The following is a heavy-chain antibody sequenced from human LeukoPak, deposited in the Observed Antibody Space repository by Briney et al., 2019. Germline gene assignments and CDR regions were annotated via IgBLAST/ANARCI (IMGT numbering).Heavy chain of an antibody. J-gene: IGHJ4*02. Sequence: SGPTLVKPTQTLTLTCTFSGFSLSTSGVGVGWIRQPPGKALEWLALIYWDDDKRYSPSLKSRLTITKDTSKNQVVLTMTNMDPVDTATYYCAHSEAGPPDGSPTRSPCFDYWGQGTLVTVSS. CDR2: IYWDDDK. CDR1: GFSLSTSGVG. D-gene: IGHD1-26*01. CDR3: AHSEAGPPDGSPTRSPCFDY. V-gene: IGHV2-5*02.